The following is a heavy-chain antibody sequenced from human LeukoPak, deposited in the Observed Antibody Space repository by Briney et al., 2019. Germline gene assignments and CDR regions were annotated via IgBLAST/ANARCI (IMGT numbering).Heavy chain of an antibody. CDR1: GGTFSSYA. CDR3: ARDYGGNSGEAFDI. CDR2: IIPIFGTA. V-gene: IGHV1-69*13. J-gene: IGHJ3*02. Sequence: GASVKVSCKASGGTFSSYAISWVRQAPGQGLEWMGGIIPIFGTANYAQKFQGRVTITADESTSTAYMELSSLRSEDTAVYYCARDYGGNSGEAFDIWGQGTMVTVSS. D-gene: IGHD4-23*01.